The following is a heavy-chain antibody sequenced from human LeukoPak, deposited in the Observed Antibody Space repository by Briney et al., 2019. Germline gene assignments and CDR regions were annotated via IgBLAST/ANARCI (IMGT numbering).Heavy chain of an antibody. CDR2: ISGSGGST. Sequence: PGGSLRLSCAASGFTFSTYAMSWVRQAPGKGLEWVSAISGSGGSTYYADSVKGRFTISRDNSKNTLYLQMNSLRAEDTAAYYCAKSYYYDSSDYFVNHPFDYWGQGTLVTVSS. J-gene: IGHJ4*02. D-gene: IGHD3-22*01. CDR3: AKSYYYDSSDYFVNHPFDY. V-gene: IGHV3-23*01. CDR1: GFTFSTYA.